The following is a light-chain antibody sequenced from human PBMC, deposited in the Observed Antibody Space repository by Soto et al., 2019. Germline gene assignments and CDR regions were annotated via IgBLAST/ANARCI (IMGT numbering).Light chain of an antibody. CDR2: NVS. CDR1: NSDIGGYNY. Sequence: QSVLTQPASVSGSPGQSITISCTGTNSDIGGYNYVSWYQQHPGRAPKVIIYNVSNRPSGVSNRFSGSKSGNTASLTISGLQAEDEAHYYCNSYTTTTTPLVFGGGTKLTVL. V-gene: IGLV2-14*01. CDR3: NSYTTTTTPLV. J-gene: IGLJ2*01.